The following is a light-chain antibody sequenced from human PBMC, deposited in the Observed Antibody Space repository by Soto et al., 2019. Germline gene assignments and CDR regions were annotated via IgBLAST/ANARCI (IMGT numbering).Light chain of an antibody. V-gene: IGKV2-28*01. Sequence: DIVMTQSPLSLPVTPGEPASISCRSSQSLLHSNGYNYLDWYLQKPGQSPQLLIYLGSNRASGVPDRFSGSGSGTDFTQKISRVEAEDVGVYYCMQALQTPLTFGGGTKVKIK. J-gene: IGKJ4*01. CDR3: MQALQTPLT. CDR2: LGS. CDR1: QSLLHSNGYNY.